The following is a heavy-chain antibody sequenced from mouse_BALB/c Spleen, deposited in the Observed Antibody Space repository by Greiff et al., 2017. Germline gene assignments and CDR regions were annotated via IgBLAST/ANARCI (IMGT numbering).Heavy chain of an antibody. CDR3: AREGTHYYGSSYGWFAY. D-gene: IGHD1-1*01. J-gene: IGHJ3*01. CDR2: IWGDGST. CDR1: GFSLTGYG. V-gene: IGHV2-6-7*01. Sequence: VKLVESGPGLVAPSQSLSITCTVSGFSLTGYGVNWVRQPPGKGLEWLGMIWGDGSTDYNSALKSRLSISKDNSKSQVFLKMNSLQTDDTARYYCAREGTHYYGSSYGWFAYWGQGTLVTVSA.